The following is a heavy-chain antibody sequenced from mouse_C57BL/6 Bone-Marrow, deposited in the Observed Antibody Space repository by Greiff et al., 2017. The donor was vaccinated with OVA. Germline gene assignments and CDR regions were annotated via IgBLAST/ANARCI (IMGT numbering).Heavy chain of an antibody. V-gene: IGHV1-54*01. CDR3: ARWAYDYYAMGY. J-gene: IGHJ4*01. D-gene: IGHD6-5*01. CDR1: GYAFTNYL. CDR2: INPGSGGT. Sequence: QVQLQQSGAELVRPGTSVKVSCKASGYAFTNYLIEWVKQRPGQGLEWIGVINPGSGGTNYNEKFKGKATLTADKSSSTAFMQLSSLTSEDSAVYFCARWAYDYYAMGYWGQGTSVTVSS.